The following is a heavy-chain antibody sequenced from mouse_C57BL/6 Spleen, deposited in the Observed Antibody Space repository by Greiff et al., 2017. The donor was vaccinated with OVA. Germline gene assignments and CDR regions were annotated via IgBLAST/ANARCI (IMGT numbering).Heavy chain of an antibody. J-gene: IGHJ4*01. V-gene: IGHV5-2*01. D-gene: IGHD1-1*01. CDR1: EYEFPSHD. CDR3: ARHAGYGSSFPYAMDY. Sequence: EVMLVESGGGLVQPGESLKLSCESNEYEFPSHDMSWVRKTPEKRLELVAAINSDGGSTYYPDTMERRFIISRDNTKKTLYLQMSSLRSEDTALYYCARHAGYGSSFPYAMDYWGQGTSVTVSS. CDR2: INSDGGST.